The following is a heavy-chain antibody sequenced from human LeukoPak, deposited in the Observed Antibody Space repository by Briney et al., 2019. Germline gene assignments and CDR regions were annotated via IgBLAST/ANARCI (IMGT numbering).Heavy chain of an antibody. CDR2: INPNSGGT. Sequence: ASVKVSCKASGYTFTSYGISWVRQAPGQGLEWMGWINPNSGGTNYAQKFQGRVTMTRDTSISTAYMGLSRLRSDDTAVYYCARDRWELEAQFDYWGQGTLVTVSS. V-gene: IGHV1-2*02. CDR1: GYTFTSYG. D-gene: IGHD1-26*01. CDR3: ARDRWELEAQFDY. J-gene: IGHJ4*02.